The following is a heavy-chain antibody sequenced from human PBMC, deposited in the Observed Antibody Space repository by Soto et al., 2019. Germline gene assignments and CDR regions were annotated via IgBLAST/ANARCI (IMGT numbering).Heavy chain of an antibody. CDR3: PRDPPLSMIVVVGVDDF. D-gene: IGHD3-22*01. CDR2: ISRRSTVI. Sequence: KPGGSLRLSCTVLGFTLTNENMNWVRQAPGKGLEWVSSISRRSTVINYADSVKGRFTISRDNDKGLVYLQMNSLRAEDTAVYYCPRDPPLSMIVVVGVDDFWGQGTMVTVSS. V-gene: IGHV3-21*06. J-gene: IGHJ4*02. CDR1: GFTLTNEN.